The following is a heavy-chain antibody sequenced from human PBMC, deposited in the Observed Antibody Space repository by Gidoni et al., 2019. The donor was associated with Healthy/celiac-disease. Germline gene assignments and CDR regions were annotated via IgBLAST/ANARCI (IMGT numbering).Heavy chain of an antibody. CDR3: AKFLEWLLSDAFDI. CDR1: GLPCSRYA. CDR2: ISGSCGST. D-gene: IGHD3-3*01. V-gene: IGHV3-23*01. J-gene: IGHJ3*02. Sequence: EVKLLESGGGLVQPGGSLRLSGAATGLPCSRYAMSWVRQAPGKGLEWGSAISGSCGSTYYADSVKGRFTISRDNAKNTLYLQMNSLRAEDTAVYYCAKFLEWLLSDAFDICGQGTMVTVSS.